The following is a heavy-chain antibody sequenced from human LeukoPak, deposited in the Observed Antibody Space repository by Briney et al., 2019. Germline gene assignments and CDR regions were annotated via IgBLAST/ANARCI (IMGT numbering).Heavy chain of an antibody. CDR1: GFTFSSYA. D-gene: IGHD6-13*01. CDR3: AKVSWANYFDY. V-gene: IGHV3-23*01. Sequence: PGGSLRLACAVSGFTFSSYAMSWVRQAPGKVLEWVSTISGSGDNTYYADSVRGRFTISRDNSKNTLYLQMNSLRAEDTAIYYCAKVSWANYFDYWGQGTLVTVSS. J-gene: IGHJ4*02. CDR2: ISGSGDNT.